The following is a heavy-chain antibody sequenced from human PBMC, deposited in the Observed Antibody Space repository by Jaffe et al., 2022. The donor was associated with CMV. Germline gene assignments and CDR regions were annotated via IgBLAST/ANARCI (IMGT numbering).Heavy chain of an antibody. V-gene: IGHV1-46*01. D-gene: IGHD2-2*02. CDR3: ARGVVPAAIGPPYYYYGMDV. CDR2: INPSGGST. Sequence: QVQLVQSGAEVKKPGASVKVSCKASGYTFTSYYMHWVRQAPGQGLEWMGIINPSGGSTSYAQKFQGRVTMTRDTSTSTVYMELSSLRSEDTAVYYCARGVVPAAIGPPYYYYGMDVWGQGTTVTVSS. J-gene: IGHJ6*02. CDR1: GYTFTSYY.